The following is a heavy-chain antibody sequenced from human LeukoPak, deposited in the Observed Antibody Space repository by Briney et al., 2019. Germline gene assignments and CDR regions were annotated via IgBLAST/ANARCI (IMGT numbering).Heavy chain of an antibody. Sequence: MPSETLSLTCTVSGGSISSYYWSWIRQPPGKGLEWIGYIYYSGSTNYNPSLKSRVTISVDTSKNQFSLKLSSVTAADTAVYYCASMVRGVLIDYWGQGTLVTVSS. CDR1: GGSISSYY. CDR2: IYYSGST. CDR3: ASMVRGVLIDY. V-gene: IGHV4-59*01. J-gene: IGHJ4*02. D-gene: IGHD3-10*01.